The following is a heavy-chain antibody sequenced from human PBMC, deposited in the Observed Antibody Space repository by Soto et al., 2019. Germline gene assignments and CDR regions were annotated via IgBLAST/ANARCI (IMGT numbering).Heavy chain of an antibody. CDR2: INHSGST. V-gene: IGHV4-34*01. D-gene: IGHD5-18*01. CDR1: GGSFSGYY. Sequence: PSETLSLTCAVYGGSFSGYYWSWIRQPPGKGLEWIGEINHSGSTNYNPSLKSRVTISVDTSKNQFSLKLSSVTAADTAVYYCARHRTHVDTAMVFDYWGQGTLVTVSS. CDR3: ARHRTHVDTAMVFDY. J-gene: IGHJ4*02.